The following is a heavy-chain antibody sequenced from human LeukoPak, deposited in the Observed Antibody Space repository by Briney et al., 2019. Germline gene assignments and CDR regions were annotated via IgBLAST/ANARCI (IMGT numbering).Heavy chain of an antibody. J-gene: IGHJ4*02. CDR3: ARDASGWSVY. CDR1: GFTFTSYR. Sequence: GGSLRLSCAASGFTFTSYRMDWVRQAPGKGLEWVSSISSSSTYIYYADSVKGRFTISRDNSKNTLYLQMNSLRVEDTAVYYCARDASGWSVYWGQGTLVTVSS. CDR2: ISSSSTYI. D-gene: IGHD6-19*01. V-gene: IGHV3-21*01.